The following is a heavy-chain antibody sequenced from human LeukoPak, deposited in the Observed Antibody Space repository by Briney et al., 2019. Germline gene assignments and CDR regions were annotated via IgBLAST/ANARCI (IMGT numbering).Heavy chain of an antibody. CDR3: ARDGPRIAAAGTANYYYYMDV. V-gene: IGHV4-34*01. Sequence: SETLSLTCAVYGGSFSGYYWSWIRQPPGKGLEWIGEINHSGSTNYNPSLKSRVTISVDTSKNQFSLKLSSVTAADTAVYYCARDGPRIAAAGTANYYYYMDVWGKGTTVTVSS. D-gene: IGHD6-13*01. J-gene: IGHJ6*03. CDR2: INHSGST. CDR1: GGSFSGYY.